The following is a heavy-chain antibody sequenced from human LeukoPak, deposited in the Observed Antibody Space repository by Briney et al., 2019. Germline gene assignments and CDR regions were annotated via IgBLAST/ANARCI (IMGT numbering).Heavy chain of an antibody. D-gene: IGHD2/OR15-2a*01. Sequence: PGGSLRLSCAASGSTFSSYWIHWVRQVPGKGLVWVSRINSDGSRTNYADSVKGRFTISRDNAKNTLHLQMDSLSAEDTAVYYCARGGLYAYYFDYWGQGTLVTVSS. CDR3: ARGGLYAYYFDY. CDR1: GSTFSSYW. CDR2: INSDGSRT. V-gene: IGHV3-74*01. J-gene: IGHJ4*02.